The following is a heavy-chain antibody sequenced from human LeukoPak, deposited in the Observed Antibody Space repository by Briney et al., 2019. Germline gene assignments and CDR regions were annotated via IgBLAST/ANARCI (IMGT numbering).Heavy chain of an antibody. CDR3: ARDKRVEYSSSFDY. J-gene: IGHJ4*02. CDR1: GFTFSDYY. Sequence: PGGSLRLSCAASGFTFSDYYMSWIRQAPGKGLEWVSYISSSGSTIYYADSVKGRFTISRDNAKNSLYLQMNSLRAEDTAVYYCARDKRVEYSSSFDYWGQGTLVTVSS. V-gene: IGHV3-11*04. D-gene: IGHD6-6*01. CDR2: ISSSGSTI.